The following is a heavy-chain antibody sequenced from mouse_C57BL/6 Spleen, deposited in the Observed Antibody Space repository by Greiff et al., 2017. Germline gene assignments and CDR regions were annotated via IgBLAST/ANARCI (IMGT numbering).Heavy chain of an antibody. CDR2: IRNKANGYTT. Sequence: EVHLVESGGGLVQPGGSLSLSCAASGFTFTDYYMSWVRQPPGKALEWLGFIRNKANGYTTEYSASVKGRFTISRDNSQSILYLQMNALRAEDSATYYCARDEEDFDYWGQGTTLTVSS. V-gene: IGHV7-3*01. CDR1: GFTFTDYY. J-gene: IGHJ2*01. CDR3: ARDEEDFDY.